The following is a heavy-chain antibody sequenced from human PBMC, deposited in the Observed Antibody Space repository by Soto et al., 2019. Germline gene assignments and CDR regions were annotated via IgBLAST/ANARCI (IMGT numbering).Heavy chain of an antibody. Sequence: EVQLVESGGGLVQPGGSLRLSCEASGFTFSSYWMSWVRQAPGKGLEWVANIKQDGSEKYYVDSVKGRFTISRDNAKNSLYLQMNSLRAEDTAVYYCAREPHDYYGSGDAFDIWGQGTMVTVSS. V-gene: IGHV3-7*01. CDR1: GFTFSSYW. D-gene: IGHD3-10*01. J-gene: IGHJ3*02. CDR2: IKQDGSEK. CDR3: AREPHDYYGSGDAFDI.